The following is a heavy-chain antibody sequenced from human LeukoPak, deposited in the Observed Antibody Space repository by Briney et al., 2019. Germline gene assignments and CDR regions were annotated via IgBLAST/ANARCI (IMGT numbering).Heavy chain of an antibody. CDR3: ARDPGGELAYFFDY. Sequence: KASEALSLTCTVSGGSISSYYWSWIRQPPGKGLEWIGYIYYSRSTNYNPSLKSRVTISVDTSKNQFSLKLSSVTAADTAVYYCARDPGGELAYFFDYWGQGTLVTVSS. V-gene: IGHV4-59*01. CDR1: GGSISSYY. J-gene: IGHJ4*02. CDR2: IYYSRST. D-gene: IGHD3-16*01.